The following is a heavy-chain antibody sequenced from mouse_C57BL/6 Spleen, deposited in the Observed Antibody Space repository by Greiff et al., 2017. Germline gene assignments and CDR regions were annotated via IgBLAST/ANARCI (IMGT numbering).Heavy chain of an antibody. D-gene: IGHD2-4*01. V-gene: IGHV1-55*01. CDR1: GYTFTSYW. CDR3: ARNDYDYGTYAMDD. J-gene: IGHJ4*01. CDR2: IYPGSGST. Sequence: QVQLQQPGAELVKPGASVKMSCKASGYTFTSYWITWVKQRPGQGLEWIGDIYPGSGSTNYNEKFKSKATLTVDTSSSTAYRQLSSLTSEDSAVYYCARNDYDYGTYAMDDWGQGTSVTVSS.